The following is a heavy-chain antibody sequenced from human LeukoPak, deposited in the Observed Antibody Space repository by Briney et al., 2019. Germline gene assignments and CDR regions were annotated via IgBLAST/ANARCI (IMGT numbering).Heavy chain of an antibody. V-gene: IGHV3-74*01. CDR2: INSDGSST. Sequence: GGSLRLSCAASGFTFSSYSMNWVRQAPGKGLVWVSRINSDGSSTSYADSVKGRFTISRDNAKNTLYLQMNSLRAEDTAVYYCARAGARSSWYRGYFDYWGQGTLVTVSS. CDR1: GFTFSSYS. J-gene: IGHJ4*02. D-gene: IGHD6-13*01. CDR3: ARAGARSSWYRGYFDY.